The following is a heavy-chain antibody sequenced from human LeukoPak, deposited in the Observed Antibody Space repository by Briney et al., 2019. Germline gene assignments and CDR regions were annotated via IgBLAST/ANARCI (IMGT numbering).Heavy chain of an antibody. CDR3: ARVAYGGNYFDY. D-gene: IGHD4-23*01. J-gene: IGHJ4*02. V-gene: IGHV1-18*01. Sequence: ASVKVSCKASGYTFTSYGISWVRQAPGQGLEWMGWISAYDGNTNYAQKLQGRVTMTTDTSTSTAYMELRSLRSDDTAVYYCARVAYGGNYFDYWGQGTLVTVSS. CDR1: GYTFTSYG. CDR2: ISAYDGNT.